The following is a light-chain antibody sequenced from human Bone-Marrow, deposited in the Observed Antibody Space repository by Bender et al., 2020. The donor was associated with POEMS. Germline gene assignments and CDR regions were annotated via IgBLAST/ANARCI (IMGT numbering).Light chain of an antibody. CDR3: CSYAGGVTHYV. CDR2: EVS. J-gene: IGLJ1*01. CDR1: SSDVGSYDL. V-gene: IGLV2-23*02. Sequence: QSALTQPASVSGSPGQSITISCTGTSSDVGSYDLVSWFQQHPGKAPKLIIYEVSKRPSGVSNRFSASKSGNTASLTISGLQAEDEADYYCCSYAGGVTHYVLGTGTKVSVL.